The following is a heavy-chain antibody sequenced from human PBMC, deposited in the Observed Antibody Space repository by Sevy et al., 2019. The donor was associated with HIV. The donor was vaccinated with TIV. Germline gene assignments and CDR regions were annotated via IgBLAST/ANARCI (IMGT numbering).Heavy chain of an antibody. V-gene: IGHV4-31*03. CDR2: IFYSGAT. CDR3: ARIFRAPYYYNTGGYYRN. D-gene: IGHD3-22*01. J-gene: IGHJ4*02. CDR1: GVSISNGGNY. Sequence: SETLSLTCSVSGVSISNGGNYWAWVRQHPGKGLEWIGSIFYSGATFYNPSLEGRLSISVDTSENLLSLRLCSVTAADTAVYFCARIFRAPYYYNTGGYYRNWGQGTQVTVSS.